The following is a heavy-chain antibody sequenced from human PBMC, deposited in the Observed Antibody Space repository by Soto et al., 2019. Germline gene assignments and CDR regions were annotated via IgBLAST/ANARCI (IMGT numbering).Heavy chain of an antibody. CDR2: ISGSGGST. Sequence: LAAGSLRLSCAASGFTFSSYAMSWVRQAPGKGLEWVSAISGSGGSTYYADSVKGRFTISRDNSKNTLSLQMNSLGAEDTAIYYCAKLPRYCSGGSCFGGYFDYWGRGTLVTVSS. D-gene: IGHD2-15*01. V-gene: IGHV3-23*01. J-gene: IGHJ4*02. CDR3: AKLPRYCSGGSCFGGYFDY. CDR1: GFTFSSYA.